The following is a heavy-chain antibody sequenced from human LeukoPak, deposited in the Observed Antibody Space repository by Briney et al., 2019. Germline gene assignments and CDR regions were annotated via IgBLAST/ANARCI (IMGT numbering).Heavy chain of an antibody. D-gene: IGHD3-22*01. CDR3: ARHVGSGSYFDY. V-gene: IGHV4-39*01. CDR1: GGXISSSSYY. J-gene: IGHJ4*02. CDR2: IYYSGSS. Sequence: SETLSLTCTVSGGXISSSSYYWGWIRQPPGKGLEWIGSIYYSGSSYYNPSLKSRVIISVDTSKNQFSLKLNSVTAADTAVYYCARHVGSGSYFDYWGQGTLVTVSS.